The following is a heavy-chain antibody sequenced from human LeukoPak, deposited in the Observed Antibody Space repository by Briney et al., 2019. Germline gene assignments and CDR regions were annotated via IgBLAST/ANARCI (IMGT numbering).Heavy chain of an antibody. V-gene: IGHV4-38-2*01. J-gene: IGHJ4*02. CDR3: ARTLGQLAWSTRDY. CDR2: IYHSGST. Sequence: SETLSLTCAISGYSISSGYYWGWIRQPPGKGLEWIGSIYHSGSTNYNPSLKSRFTISVDTSKNQFSLKLSSVTAADTAVYYCARTLGQLAWSTRDYWGQGTLVTVSS. D-gene: IGHD6-6*01. CDR1: GYSISSGYY.